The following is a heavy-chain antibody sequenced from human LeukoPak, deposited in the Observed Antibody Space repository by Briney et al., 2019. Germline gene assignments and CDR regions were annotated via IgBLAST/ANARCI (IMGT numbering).Heavy chain of an antibody. J-gene: IGHJ4*02. CDR2: INPSTGGT. D-gene: IGHD2-21*02. Sequence: GASVKVSCRASGYTFTGYYMHWMRQAPGQGLEWMGWINPSTGGTNYAQKFQGRVTMTRDTSITTAYMELTSLRSDDTAVYYCARDSAYCGGDCYPDWGQGTLVTVSS. V-gene: IGHV1-2*02. CDR3: ARDSAYCGGDCYPD. CDR1: GYTFTGYY.